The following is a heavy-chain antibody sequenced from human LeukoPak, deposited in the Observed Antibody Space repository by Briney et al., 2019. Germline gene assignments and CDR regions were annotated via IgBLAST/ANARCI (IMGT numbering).Heavy chain of an antibody. Sequence: PSETLSLTCAVYGGSFSGYCWSWIRQPPGKGLEWIGEINHSGSANYNPSLKSRVTISVDTSKNQFSLKLSSVTAADTAVYYCAIRTGYYGNYYYYGMDVWGKGTRSPSPQ. CDR3: AIRTGYYGNYYYYGMDV. D-gene: IGHD3/OR15-3a*01. CDR2: INHSGSA. CDR1: GGSFSGYC. J-gene: IGHJ6*04. V-gene: IGHV4-34*01.